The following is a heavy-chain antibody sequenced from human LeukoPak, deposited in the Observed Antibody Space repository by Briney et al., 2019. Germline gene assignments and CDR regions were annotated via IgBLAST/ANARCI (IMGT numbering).Heavy chain of an antibody. D-gene: IGHD6-19*01. J-gene: IGHJ5*02. CDR3: ASSIMGIAVAP. V-gene: IGHV4-61*02. CDR2: ISPSGST. CDR1: GGSINGGNYY. Sequence: PSETLSLTCTVSGGSINGGNYYWTWLRQPAGKGLEWIGRISPSGSTNYNPSLKSRVTISVDTSKNQFSLKLSSVTAADTAVYYCASSIMGIAVAPWGQGTLVTVSS.